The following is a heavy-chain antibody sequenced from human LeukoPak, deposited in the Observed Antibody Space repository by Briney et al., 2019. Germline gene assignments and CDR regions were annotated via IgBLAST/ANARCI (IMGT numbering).Heavy chain of an antibody. V-gene: IGHV3-30-3*01. J-gene: IGHJ4*02. D-gene: IGHD3-9*01. CDR2: ISYDGSNK. CDR1: GFTFSSYA. Sequence: GGSLRLSCAASGFTFSSYAMHWVRQAPGKGLEWVAVISYDGSNKYYADSVKGRFTISRDNSKNTLYLQMNSLRAEDTAVYYCARDKDWAFDYWGQGTLVTVSS. CDR3: ARDKDWAFDY.